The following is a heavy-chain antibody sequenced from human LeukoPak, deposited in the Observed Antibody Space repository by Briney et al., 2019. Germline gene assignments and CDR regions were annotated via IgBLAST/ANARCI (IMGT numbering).Heavy chain of an antibody. J-gene: IGHJ4*02. V-gene: IGHV7-4-1*02. CDR1: GYTLTELS. D-gene: IGHD6-13*01. Sequence: ASVKVSCKVSGYTLTELSMHWVRQAPGKGLEWMGWINTNTGNPTYAQGFTGRFVFSLDTSVSTAYLQISSLKAEDTAVYYCAREPNRGAAAGPDWGQGTLVTVSS. CDR2: INTNTGNP. CDR3: AREPNRGAAAGPD.